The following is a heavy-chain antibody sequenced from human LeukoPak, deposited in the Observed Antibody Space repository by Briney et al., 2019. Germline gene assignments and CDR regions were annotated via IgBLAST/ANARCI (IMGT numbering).Heavy chain of an antibody. CDR3: ARLPNSYYYGSGSYYFDY. Sequence: PSETLSLTCTVSGGSISSYYWSWIRQPPGKGLEWIGYIYYSGSTNYNPSLKSRVTISVDTSKNQFSLKLSSATAADTAVYYCARLPNSYYYGSGSYYFDYWGQGTLVTVSS. CDR2: IYYSGST. J-gene: IGHJ4*02. D-gene: IGHD3-10*01. V-gene: IGHV4-59*01. CDR1: GGSISSYY.